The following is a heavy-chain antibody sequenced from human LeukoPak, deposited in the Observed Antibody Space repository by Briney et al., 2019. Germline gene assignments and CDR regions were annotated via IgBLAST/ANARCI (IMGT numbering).Heavy chain of an antibody. V-gene: IGHV3-66*01. CDR2: IYSGGST. Sequence: GGSLRLSCAASGFTVNSNYMSWVRQAPGKGLEWVSVIYSGGSTYYADSVKGRFTISRDNSKNTLYLQMNSLRAEDTAVYYCARGGVLRYFDWLYYFDYWGQGTLVTVSS. CDR3: ARGGVLRYFDWLYYFDY. CDR1: GFTVNSNY. J-gene: IGHJ4*02. D-gene: IGHD3-9*01.